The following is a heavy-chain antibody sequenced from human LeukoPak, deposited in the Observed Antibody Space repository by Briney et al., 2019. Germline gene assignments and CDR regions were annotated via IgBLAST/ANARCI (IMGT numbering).Heavy chain of an antibody. CDR2: VYPRDSDT. V-gene: IGHV5-51*01. CDR1: GPSFINFW. D-gene: IGHD5-12*01. CDR3: ARRGYSGYGMDV. Sequence: GESLKISCQGSGPSFINFWIAWVRQMPGKGLEWMGIVYPRDSDTRYSPSFQGQVTISADKSISTAYLQWSSLKASDTAIYYCARRGYSGYGMDVWGQGTTVTVSS. J-gene: IGHJ6*02.